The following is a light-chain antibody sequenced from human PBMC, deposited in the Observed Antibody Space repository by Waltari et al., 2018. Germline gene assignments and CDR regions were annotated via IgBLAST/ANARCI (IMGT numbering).Light chain of an antibody. CDR1: SSNIGAGYH. CDR3: QSYDSSLSAHVI. V-gene: IGLV1-40*01. CDR2: GNS. J-gene: IGLJ2*01. Sequence: QSVLTQPPSVSGAPGQRVTIPCTGSSSNIGAGYHVPWYQHLPGTAPKLLIYGNSNRPSGVPDRFSGSKSGTSASLAITGLQAEDEADYYCQSYDSSLSAHVIFGGGTKLTVL.